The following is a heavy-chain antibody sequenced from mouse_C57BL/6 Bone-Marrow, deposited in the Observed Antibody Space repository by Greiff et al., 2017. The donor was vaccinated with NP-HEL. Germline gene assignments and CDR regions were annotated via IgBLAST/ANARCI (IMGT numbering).Heavy chain of an antibody. V-gene: IGHV1-54*01. CDR1: GYAFTNYL. J-gene: IGHJ3*01. CDR2: INPGSGGT. CDR3: ARVSYYYGSSYGLAY. D-gene: IGHD1-1*01. Sequence: VQLQESGAELVRPGTSVKVSCKASGYAFTNYLIEWVKQRPGQGLEWIGVINPGSGGTNYNEKFKGKATLTADKSSSTAYMQLSSLTSEDSAVYFCARVSYYYGSSYGLAYWGQGTLVTVSA.